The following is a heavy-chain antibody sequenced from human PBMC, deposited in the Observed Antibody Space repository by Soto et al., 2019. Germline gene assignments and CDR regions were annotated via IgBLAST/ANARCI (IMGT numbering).Heavy chain of an antibody. CDR1: GFTFSSYS. Sequence: QVQLVESGGGVVQPGRSLRLSCAVSGFTFSSYSMHWVRQDPDMGLEWVAFISFAGNNKYYADSVKGRFTISRDNSNNMVYLEMNSLRPDDTAVYYCARDRQKALVVVAATVGFDYWGQGTPVTVSS. J-gene: IGHJ4*02. V-gene: IGHV3-30*04. CDR2: ISFAGNNK. CDR3: ARDRQKALVVVAATVGFDY. D-gene: IGHD2-15*01.